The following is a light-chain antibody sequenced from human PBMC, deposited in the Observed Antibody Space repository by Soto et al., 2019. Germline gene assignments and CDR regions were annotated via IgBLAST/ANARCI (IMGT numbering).Light chain of an antibody. CDR3: QQFDSWPPIT. V-gene: IGKV3-15*01. J-gene: IGKJ2*01. Sequence: EIILTQSPASLSVSPGERATLSCRASQSVNNNLAWYQQKPGQAPRLLIYGASTRATGIPGRFRGSGSGTEFTLTITSLQSEDFAVYYCQQFDSWPPITFGQGTKLEIK. CDR1: QSVNNN. CDR2: GAS.